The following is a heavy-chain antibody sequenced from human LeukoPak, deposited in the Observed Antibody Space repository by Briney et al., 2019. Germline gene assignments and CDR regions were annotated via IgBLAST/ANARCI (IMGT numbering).Heavy chain of an antibody. CDR3: ARHLWSSASHFDY. Sequence: SGTLSLTCAVSGGSISSSNWWSWVRQPPGKGLEWIGEIYHSGSTNYNPSLKSRVTISVDKSKNQFSLKLSSVTAADTAVYYCARHLWSSASHFDYWGQGTLVTVSS. CDR2: IYHSGST. V-gene: IGHV4-4*02. J-gene: IGHJ4*02. CDR1: GGSISSSNW. D-gene: IGHD2-2*01.